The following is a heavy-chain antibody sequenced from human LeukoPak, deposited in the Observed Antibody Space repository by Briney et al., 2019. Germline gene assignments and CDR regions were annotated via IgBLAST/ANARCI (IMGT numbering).Heavy chain of an antibody. CDR3: ARHGRRFISRSRSYYFDY. CDR1: GGSFSGYY. D-gene: IGHD3-3*02. J-gene: IGHJ4*02. V-gene: IGHV4-34*01. Sequence: PSETLSLTCAVYGGSFSGYYWSWIRQPPGKGLEWIGEINHSGSTNYNPSLKSRVTISVDTSKNQFSLKLSSVTAADTAVYYCARHGRRFISRSRSYYFDYWGQGTLVTVSS. CDR2: INHSGST.